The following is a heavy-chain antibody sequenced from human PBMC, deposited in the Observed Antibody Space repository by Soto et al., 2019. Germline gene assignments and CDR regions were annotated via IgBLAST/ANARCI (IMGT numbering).Heavy chain of an antibody. CDR1: GDSVSSGAYY. J-gene: IGHJ5*02. V-gene: IGHV4-61*08. CDR3: ARVKRSISRLAP. Sequence: SETLSLTCSVSGDSVSSGAYYWSWIRQPPGKGLEWIGYVYYSGSTSYNPSLETGVTISVDTSKNQFSLKLTSVTPADTAIYYWARVKRSISRLAPWGQGTLVTVSS. CDR2: VYYSGST. D-gene: IGHD3-3*02.